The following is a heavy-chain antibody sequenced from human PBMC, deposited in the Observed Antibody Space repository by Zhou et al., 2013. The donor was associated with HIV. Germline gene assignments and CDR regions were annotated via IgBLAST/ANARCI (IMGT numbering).Heavy chain of an antibody. V-gene: IGHV1-2*02. CDR2: INPNSGGT. J-gene: IGHJ4*02. Sequence: QVQLVQSGAEVKTPGASVKVSCKASGYTFTGYYMHWVRQAPGQGLEWMGWINPNSGGTNYAXKFQGRVTMTRDTSIITTYMDLSRLKSDDTAVYYCARQLNYYDSSALDNSFDYVGQGTLVTVSS. D-gene: IGHD3-22*01. CDR1: GYTFTGYY. CDR3: ARQLNYYDSSALDNSFDY.